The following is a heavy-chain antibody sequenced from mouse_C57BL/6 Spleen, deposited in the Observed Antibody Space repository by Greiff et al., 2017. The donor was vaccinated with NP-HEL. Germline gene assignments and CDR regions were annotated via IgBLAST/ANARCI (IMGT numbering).Heavy chain of an antibody. CDR2: ISSGGDYI. J-gene: IGHJ2*01. D-gene: IGHD1-1*01. CDR3: TRDTDYGSSPYFDY. V-gene: IGHV5-9-1*02. CDR1: GFTFSSYA. Sequence: EVQLQESGEGLVKPGGSLKLSCAASGFTFSSYAMSWVRQTPEKRLEWVAYISSGGDYIYYADTVKGRFTISRDNARNTLYLQMSSLKSEDTAMYYCTRDTDYGSSPYFDYWGQGTTLTVSS.